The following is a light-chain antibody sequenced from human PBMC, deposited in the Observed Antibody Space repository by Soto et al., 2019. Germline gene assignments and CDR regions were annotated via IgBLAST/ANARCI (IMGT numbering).Light chain of an antibody. Sequence: EILLTQSPGTLSLSPSETATLSCRASQGVRYNYLAWYQQRPGQPPRLLIYAAASRASGIPDRFSGSVSGTEFTLTISSLQSEDFAVYYCQQYSSWSPITFGQGSRLENK. CDR1: QGVRYNY. CDR2: AAA. CDR3: QQYSSWSPIT. V-gene: IGKV3-20*01. J-gene: IGKJ5*01.